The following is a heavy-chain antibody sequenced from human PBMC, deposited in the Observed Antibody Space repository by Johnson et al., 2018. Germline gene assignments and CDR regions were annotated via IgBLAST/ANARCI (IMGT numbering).Heavy chain of an antibody. CDR3: ARDSVAFHGTTYPHYYYMDV. D-gene: IGHD1-1*01. Sequence: VQLLETGGGVVQPGNSLRLSCAASGFTLSSYTMHWVRQGPGKGLEWVAALSHDGRNRFYIDSVQGRFTISGDNSRNTLFLQMNSLRTEDTAVYYCARDSVAFHGTTYPHYYYMDVWGKGTTVTVSS. CDR2: LSHDGRNR. CDR1: GFTLSSYT. V-gene: IGHV3-30*03. J-gene: IGHJ6*03.